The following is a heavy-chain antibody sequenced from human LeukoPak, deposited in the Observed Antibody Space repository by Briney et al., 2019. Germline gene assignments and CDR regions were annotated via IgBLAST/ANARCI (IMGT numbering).Heavy chain of an antibody. Sequence: PGRSLRLSCAASGFTFSSYAMHWVRQAPGKGLEWVAVISYDGSNKYYADSVKGRFTISRDNSKSTLYLQMNSLRAEDTAVYYCARGPDDSSGVYVFAAAFDIWGQGTMVTVSS. CDR2: ISYDGSNK. J-gene: IGHJ3*02. V-gene: IGHV3-30*01. D-gene: IGHD6-19*01. CDR3: ARGPDDSSGVYVFAAAFDI. CDR1: GFTFSSYA.